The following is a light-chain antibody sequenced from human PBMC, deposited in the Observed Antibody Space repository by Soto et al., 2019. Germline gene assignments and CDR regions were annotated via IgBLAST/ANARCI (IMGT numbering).Light chain of an antibody. CDR2: EVS. V-gene: IGLV2-8*01. Sequence: QSVLTQPPSASGSPGQSVTLSCTGTSSDVGGYNYVSWYQQHPGKAPKLMIYEVSKRPSGVPDRFSGSKSGNTASLTVSGLQAEDEADYYCSSYAGSTFYVFGTGTKVTVL. J-gene: IGLJ1*01. CDR3: SSYAGSTFYV. CDR1: SSDVGGYNY.